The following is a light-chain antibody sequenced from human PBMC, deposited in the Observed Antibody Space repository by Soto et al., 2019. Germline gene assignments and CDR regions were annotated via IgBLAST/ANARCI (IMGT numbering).Light chain of an antibody. CDR1: SSDVGAYNY. Sequence: QSALTQPASVSGSPGESITISCTGTSSDVGAYNYVSWYQQHPGKAPKLMIYDVSNRPSGVSNRFSGSKSGNTASLTISELQAEDEADYYCSSYTSTNSLFGGGTKLTVL. V-gene: IGLV2-14*03. J-gene: IGLJ2*01. CDR2: DVS. CDR3: SSYTSTNSL.